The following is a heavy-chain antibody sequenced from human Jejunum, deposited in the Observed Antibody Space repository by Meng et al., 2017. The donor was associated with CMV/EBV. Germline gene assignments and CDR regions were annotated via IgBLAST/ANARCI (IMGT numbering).Heavy chain of an antibody. CDR2: VSTGESTI. CDR1: DYY. CDR3: ARILRESYDFWSGSDYGMDV. J-gene: IGHJ6*02. Sequence: DYYMTWIRQAPGQGLEWVAYVSTGESTIYYTDSVKGRFNISRDNAKNSLYLQMNSLRDEDTAVYYCARILRESYDFWSGSDYGMDVWGQGTTVTVSS. D-gene: IGHD3-3*01. V-gene: IGHV3-11*01.